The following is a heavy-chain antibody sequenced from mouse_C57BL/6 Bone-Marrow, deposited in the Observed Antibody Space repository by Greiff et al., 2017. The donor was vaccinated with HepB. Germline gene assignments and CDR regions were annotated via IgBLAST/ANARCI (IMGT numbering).Heavy chain of an antibody. D-gene: IGHD1-1*01. Sequence: QVQLQQSGAELARPGASVKLSCKASGYTFTSYGISWVKQRTGQGLEWIGEIYPRSGNTYYNEKFKGKATLTADKSSSTAYMELRSLTSEDSAVYFCARPHYYGSSPHWYFDVWGTGTTVTVSS. V-gene: IGHV1-81*01. CDR2: IYPRSGNT. CDR1: GYTFTSYG. J-gene: IGHJ1*03. CDR3: ARPHYYGSSPHWYFDV.